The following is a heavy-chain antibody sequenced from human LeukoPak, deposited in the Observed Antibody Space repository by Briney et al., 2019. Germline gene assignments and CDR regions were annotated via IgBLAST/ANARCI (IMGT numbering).Heavy chain of an antibody. CDR3: VTGDNPDYTWENHRLDAFDI. Sequence: GGSLRLSCEASGFSFSQHSMGWVGLAPGKGLEWVSSITGGGTFTFYADSAQGRFTVSRDNANNLLFLQLHSLRADDTAIYYCVTGDNPDYTWENHRLDAFDIWGQGTMVTVSS. J-gene: IGHJ3*02. D-gene: IGHD3-16*01. V-gene: IGHV3-21*01. CDR2: ITGGGTFT. CDR1: GFSFSQHS.